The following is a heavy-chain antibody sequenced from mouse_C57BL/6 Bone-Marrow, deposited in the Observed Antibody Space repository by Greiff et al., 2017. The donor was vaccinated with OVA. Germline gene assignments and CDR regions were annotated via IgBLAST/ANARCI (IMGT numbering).Heavy chain of an antibody. J-gene: IGHJ2*01. Sequence: QVQLQQSGAELVMPGASVKLSCKASGYTFTSYWMHWVKQRPGQGLEWIGEIDPSDSYTNYNQKFKGKSTLTVDKSSSTAYMQLSSLTSEDSAVYYCAREDGYLDYWGQGTTLTVSS. CDR2: IDPSDSYT. V-gene: IGHV1-69*01. CDR1: GYTFTSYW. D-gene: IGHD2-3*01. CDR3: AREDGYLDY.